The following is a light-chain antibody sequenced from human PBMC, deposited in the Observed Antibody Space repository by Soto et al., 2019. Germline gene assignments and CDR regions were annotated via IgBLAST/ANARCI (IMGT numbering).Light chain of an antibody. CDR3: QQYGSSAPIT. J-gene: IGKJ5*01. V-gene: IGKV3-20*01. CDR1: QSVSSNY. CDR2: GAS. Sequence: EIVLTQSPGTLSLSPGERATLSCRASQSVSSNYLAWYQQKPGQAPSLLIYGASSRATGIPDRFSGSGSGTDFTLIISRLEPEDFGMYYCQQYGSSAPITFGQGTRVEIE.